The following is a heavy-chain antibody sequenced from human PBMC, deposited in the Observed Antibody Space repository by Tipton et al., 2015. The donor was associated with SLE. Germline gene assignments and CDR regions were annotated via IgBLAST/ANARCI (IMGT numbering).Heavy chain of an antibody. CDR2: VYYSGST. CDR1: GGSISSYY. V-gene: IGHV4-4*07. J-gene: IGHJ4*02. Sequence: LRLSCTVSGGSISSYYWNWIRQPAGKPLEWIGRVYYSGSTNYNPSLKSRVTLSPGTSKNQFSLKLTSVTAADTALYYCARGGFDWGFPYFDFWGQGVLVTVS. CDR3: ARGGFDWGFPYFDF. D-gene: IGHD3-9*01.